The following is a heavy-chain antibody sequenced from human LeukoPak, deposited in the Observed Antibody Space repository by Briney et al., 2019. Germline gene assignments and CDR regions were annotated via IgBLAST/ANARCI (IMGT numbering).Heavy chain of an antibody. D-gene: IGHD3-10*01. CDR2: IYSGGST. J-gene: IGHJ4*02. CDR3: ARVGGH. V-gene: IGHV3-53*01. Sequence: PGGSLRLSCAASGFTFSSYEMNWVRQAPGKGLESVSVIYSGGSTYYADSVRGRFTISRGNSKNTLYLQMNSLRVEDTAVYYCARVGGHWGQGTLVTVSS. CDR1: GFTFSSYE.